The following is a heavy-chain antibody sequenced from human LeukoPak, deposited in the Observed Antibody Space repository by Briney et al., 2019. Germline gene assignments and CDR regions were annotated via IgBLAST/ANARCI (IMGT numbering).Heavy chain of an antibody. CDR2: INSDGSST. D-gene: IGHD2-15*01. CDR3: ATSTYCSGGSCYSRTFQY. J-gene: IGHJ4*02. Sequence: PGGSLRLSCAASGFTFSSYWMHWVRQAPVKGLVWVSRINSDGSSTNYADSVKGRFTISRDNAKNTLYLQVNSLRAEDTAVYYCATSTYCSGGSCYSRTFQYWGQGTLVTVSS. CDR1: GFTFSSYW. V-gene: IGHV3-74*01.